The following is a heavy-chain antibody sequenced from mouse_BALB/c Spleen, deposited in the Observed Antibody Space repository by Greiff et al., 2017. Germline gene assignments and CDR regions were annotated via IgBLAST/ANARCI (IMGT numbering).Heavy chain of an antibody. J-gene: IGHJ1*01. D-gene: IGHD1-1*01. V-gene: IGHV5-17*02. CDR3: ARSNYGSPYWYFDV. CDR1: GFTFSSFG. CDR2: ISSGSSTI. Sequence: DVKLVESGGGLVQPGGSRKLSCAASGFTFSSFGMHWVRQAPEKGLEWVAYISSGSSTIYYADTVKGRFTISRDNPKNTLFLQMTSLRSEDTAMYYCARSNYGSPYWYFDVWGAGTTVTVSS.